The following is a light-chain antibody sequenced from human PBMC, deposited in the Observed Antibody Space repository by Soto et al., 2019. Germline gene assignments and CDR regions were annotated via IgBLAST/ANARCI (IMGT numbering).Light chain of an antibody. CDR2: DAS. CDR1: QSVSRNY. V-gene: IGKV3D-20*01. J-gene: IGKJ1*01. Sequence: ESVWTQSPGTLSLSPGERATLSCRASQSVSRNYLAWYQQKPGLAPSLLIYDASSRATGIPDRFSGSGSGTDFTLTISRLEPEDSAVYFCQQYGTSPTFGQGTKVDIK. CDR3: QQYGTSPT.